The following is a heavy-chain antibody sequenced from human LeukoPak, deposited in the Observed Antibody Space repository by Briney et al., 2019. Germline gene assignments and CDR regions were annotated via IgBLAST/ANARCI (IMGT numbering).Heavy chain of an antibody. Sequence: GASVKVSCKASGYTFTSYAMHWVRQAPGQRLEWMGWINAGNGNTKYSQKFQGRVTITRDTSASTAYMELSSLRSEDTAVYYCARTKGGGHASSGWYNWFDPWGQGTLVTVSS. J-gene: IGHJ5*02. CDR1: GYTFTSYA. D-gene: IGHD6-19*01. CDR3: ARTKGGGHASSGWYNWFDP. V-gene: IGHV1-3*01. CDR2: INAGNGNT.